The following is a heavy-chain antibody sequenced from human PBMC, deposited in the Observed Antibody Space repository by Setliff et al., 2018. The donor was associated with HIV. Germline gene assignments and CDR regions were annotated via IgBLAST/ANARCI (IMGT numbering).Heavy chain of an antibody. D-gene: IGHD3-22*01. V-gene: IGHV4-59*11. CDR1: GGSISSHY. J-gene: IGHJ4*02. CDR3: FLFYDDRSGFYWD. CDR2: IYYSGST. Sequence: ASETLSLTCTVSGGSISSHYWSWIRQPPGKGLEWIGSIYYSGSTNYNPSLKSRVTISVDTSKNQFSLKLKSVTAADTAVYYCFLFYDDRSGFYWDWGQGTPVTVSS.